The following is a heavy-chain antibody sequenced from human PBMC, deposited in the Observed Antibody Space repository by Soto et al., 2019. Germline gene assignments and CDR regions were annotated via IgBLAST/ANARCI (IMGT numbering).Heavy chain of an antibody. J-gene: IGHJ5*02. Sequence: SGPTLVNPTQTLTLTCNFSGFSLSTKGVGVGWIRQPPGKALEWLGIIYWDDDKRYRPSLNNRLTITKDTSKNQVVLTMTNVDTVDTGTYVCAHLYAESGYDWRYDPWGQGTLVTVSS. CDR3: AHLYAESGYDWRYDP. CDR2: IYWDDDK. D-gene: IGHD5-12*01. CDR1: GFSLSTKGVG. V-gene: IGHV2-5*02.